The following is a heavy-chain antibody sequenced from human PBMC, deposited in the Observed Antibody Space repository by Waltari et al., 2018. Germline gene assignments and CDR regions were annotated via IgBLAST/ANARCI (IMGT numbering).Heavy chain of an antibody. CDR2: IKPDGSEK. CDR3: SRRLDA. CDR1: GFTFSIEW. J-gene: IGHJ6*02. V-gene: IGHV3-7*03. Sequence: EVQLVESGGGLVQPGGSLRLSCAASGFTFSIEWMDWVCPAPGKGLEWVANIKPDGSEKYSVDSVKGRFTISRDNAKNSVYLQMNSLRVEDTAVYYCSRRLDAWGQGTTVTVSS.